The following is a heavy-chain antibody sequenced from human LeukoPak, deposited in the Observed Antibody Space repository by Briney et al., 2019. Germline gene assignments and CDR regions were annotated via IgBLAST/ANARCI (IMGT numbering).Heavy chain of an antibody. Sequence: SETLSLTCAVYDGSFSGYSWGWIRQPPEKGLEWIGEINQSGSTNYNPSLKSRVSISLDTSKNQFSLKLSSVTAADTAVYYCARLGVVPAAFTFNWFDPWGQGTLVTVSS. J-gene: IGHJ5*02. V-gene: IGHV4-34*01. CDR2: INQSGST. CDR1: DGSFSGYS. CDR3: ARLGVVPAAFTFNWFDP. D-gene: IGHD2-2*01.